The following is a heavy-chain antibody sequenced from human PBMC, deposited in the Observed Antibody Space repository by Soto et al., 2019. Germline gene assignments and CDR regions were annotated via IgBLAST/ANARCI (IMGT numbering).Heavy chain of an antibody. V-gene: IGHV3-23*01. D-gene: IGHD2-15*01. CDR3: AKDRRGAYCSGGICYSPDY. Sequence: EVQLWESGGGLVQPGGSLRLSCAVSGFTFSSHVMSWVRQAPGKGLEWVSAISGTGGTYYEDSVKGRFTISRDNSKNALYLQMNHLRDEDTAVYYCAKDRRGAYCSGGICYSPDYWGQGTLVIVSS. CDR1: GFTFSSHV. J-gene: IGHJ4*02. CDR2: ISGTGGT.